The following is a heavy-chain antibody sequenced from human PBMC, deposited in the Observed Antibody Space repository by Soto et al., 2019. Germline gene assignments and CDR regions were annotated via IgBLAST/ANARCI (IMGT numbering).Heavy chain of an antibody. D-gene: IGHD3-22*01. Sequence: RGSLRLSCAASGFTFSSYSMNWVRQAPGKGLEWVSYISSSSSTIYYADSVKGRFTISRDNAKNSLYLQMNSLRDEDTAVYYCARVPYYDSSGPGDYWGQGTLATVSS. J-gene: IGHJ4*02. CDR2: ISSSSSTI. V-gene: IGHV3-48*02. CDR1: GFTFSSYS. CDR3: ARVPYYDSSGPGDY.